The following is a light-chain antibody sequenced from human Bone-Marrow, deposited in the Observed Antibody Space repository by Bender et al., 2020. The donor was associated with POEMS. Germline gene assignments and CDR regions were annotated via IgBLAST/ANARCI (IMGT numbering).Light chain of an antibody. CDR1: SSDIGSYDL. CDR3: SSYAGRNTYV. V-gene: IGLV2-14*02. CDR2: EVS. J-gene: IGLJ1*01. Sequence: QSALTQPASVSGSPGQSITISCTGTSSDIGSYDLVSWYQQHPGKAPKLMIYEVSKRPSGVSSRFSGSRSGNTASLTVSGLQAEDEADYYCSSYAGRNTYVFGTGTKVTVL.